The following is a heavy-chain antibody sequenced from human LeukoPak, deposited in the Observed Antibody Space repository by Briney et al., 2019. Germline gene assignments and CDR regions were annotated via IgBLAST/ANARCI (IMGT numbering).Heavy chain of an antibody. V-gene: IGHV3-48*01. CDR3: ARATVTEDYYGMDV. D-gene: IGHD4-11*01. CDR1: GFTFSSYS. Sequence: PGGSLRLSCAASGFTFSSYSMNWVRQAPGKGLEWVSYISSSSSTIYYADSVKGRFTISRDNSKNTLYLQMNSLRAEDTAVYYCARATVTEDYYGMDVWGQGTTVTVSS. J-gene: IGHJ6*02. CDR2: ISSSSSTI.